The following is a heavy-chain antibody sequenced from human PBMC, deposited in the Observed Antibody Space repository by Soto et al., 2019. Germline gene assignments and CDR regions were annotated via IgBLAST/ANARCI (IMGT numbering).Heavy chain of an antibody. CDR3: ARERAVGLYYYGMDV. D-gene: IGHD1-26*01. CDR2: ISYDGRNK. Sequence: PGGSLRLSCAASGFTFSSYGLHWVRQAPGKGLEWAASISYDGRNKQYAESVKGRLTISRDNSMNALYLQMNSLMPEDTAVYYCARERAVGLYYYGMDVWGQGTPVTVSS. V-gene: IGHV3-30*04. CDR1: GFTFSSYG. J-gene: IGHJ6*02.